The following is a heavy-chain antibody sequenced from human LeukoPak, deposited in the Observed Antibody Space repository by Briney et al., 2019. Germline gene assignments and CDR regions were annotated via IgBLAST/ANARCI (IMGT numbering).Heavy chain of an antibody. CDR2: IYYSGST. Sequence: SETLSLTCTVSGGSISSYYWSWIRQPPGKGLEWIGYIYYSGSTNYNPSLKSRVTISVDTSKNQFSLKLSSVTAADTAVYYCARDGSRYCSSTSCYYGFDPWGQGTLVTASS. CDR3: ARDGSRYCSSTSCYYGFDP. J-gene: IGHJ5*02. CDR1: GGSISSYY. D-gene: IGHD2-2*01. V-gene: IGHV4-59*01.